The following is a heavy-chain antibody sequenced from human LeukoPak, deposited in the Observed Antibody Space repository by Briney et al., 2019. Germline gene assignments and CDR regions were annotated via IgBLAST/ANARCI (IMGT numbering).Heavy chain of an antibody. D-gene: IGHD3-3*01. CDR1: GGSISSGGYY. CDR2: TYYSGST. CDR3: ARGYDFWSGYYLPAGWFDP. V-gene: IGHV4-30-4*08. Sequence: PSETLSLTCTVSGGSISSGGYYWSWIRQPPGKGLEWIGYTYYSGSTYYNPSLKSRVTISVDTSKNQFSLKLSSVTAADTAVYYCARGYDFWSGYYLPAGWFDPWGQGTLVTVSS. J-gene: IGHJ5*02.